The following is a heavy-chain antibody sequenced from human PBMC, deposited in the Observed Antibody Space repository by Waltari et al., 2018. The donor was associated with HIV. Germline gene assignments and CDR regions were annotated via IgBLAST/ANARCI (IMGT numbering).Heavy chain of an antibody. V-gene: IGHV5-51*01. CDR2: IYPGDSAT. J-gene: IGHJ6*02. CDR1: GYSFATYL. D-gene: IGHD2-2*01. CDR3: ARMWDFCTSASCYSGGDYGLDV. Sequence: DVQLVQSGAEVKKPGESLKISCKGSGYSFATYLIAWVRQMPGKGLEWMGTIYPGDSATRYSPSFEGQVTISADKSVNTAYLQWGSLEASDTAMYFCARMWDFCTSASCYSGGDYGLDVWGQGTTVTVSS.